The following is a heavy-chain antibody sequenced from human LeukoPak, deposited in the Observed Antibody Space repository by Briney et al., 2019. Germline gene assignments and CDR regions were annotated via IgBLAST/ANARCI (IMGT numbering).Heavy chain of an antibody. V-gene: IGHV4-31*03. J-gene: IGHJ4*02. CDR1: GGSISSGGYY. D-gene: IGHD3-10*01. Sequence: SETLSLTCTVSGGSISSGGYYCRWVRQHPGKGLQWIGYIYYSGSTYYNPSLKSRVTISVDTSKNQFSLKLSSVTAADTAVYYCAGGHGSGSYYSDWGQGTLVTVSS. CDR2: IYYSGST. CDR3: AGGHGSGSYYSD.